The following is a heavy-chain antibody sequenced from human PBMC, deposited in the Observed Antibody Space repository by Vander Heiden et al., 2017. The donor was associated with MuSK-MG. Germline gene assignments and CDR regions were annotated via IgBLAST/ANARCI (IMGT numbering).Heavy chain of an antibody. CDR3: ARPLNYGDKQYFQH. V-gene: IGHV4-39*01. CDR1: GGPISSSSYY. J-gene: IGHJ1*01. Sequence: QLQLQESGPGLVKPSETLSLTCTVSGGPISSSSYYWGWIRQPPGKGLEWIGSIYYSGSTYYNPSLKSRVTISVDTSKNQFSLKLSSVTAADTAVYYCARPLNYGDKQYFQHWGQGTLVTVSS. CDR2: IYYSGST. D-gene: IGHD4-17*01.